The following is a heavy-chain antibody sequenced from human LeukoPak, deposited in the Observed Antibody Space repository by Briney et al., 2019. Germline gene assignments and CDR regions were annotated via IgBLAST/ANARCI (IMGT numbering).Heavy chain of an antibody. CDR1: GFTFSSYS. V-gene: IGHV3-48*02. CDR2: ISSSSSTI. CDR3: AKDFSSGWYRRGFDY. J-gene: IGHJ4*02. D-gene: IGHD6-19*01. Sequence: QPGGSLRLSCAASGFTFSSYSMNWVRQAPGKGLEWVSYISSSSSTIYYADSVKGRFTISRDNAKNSLYLQMSSLRDEDTAVYYCAKDFSSGWYRRGFDYWGQGTLVTVSS.